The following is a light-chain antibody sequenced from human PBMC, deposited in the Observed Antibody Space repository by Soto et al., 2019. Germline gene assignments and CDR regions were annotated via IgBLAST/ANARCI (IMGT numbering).Light chain of an antibody. V-gene: IGKV3-11*01. CDR2: DAS. CDR1: QSVSNN. Sequence: EVLMTQSPATLSVAPGERATLSCRSSQSVSNNLAWYQQKPGQAPRLLIYDASNRATGIPARFSGSGSGTDFTLTISSLEPEDFAVYYCQQRYNWPPITFGQGTRLEIK. J-gene: IGKJ5*01. CDR3: QQRYNWPPIT.